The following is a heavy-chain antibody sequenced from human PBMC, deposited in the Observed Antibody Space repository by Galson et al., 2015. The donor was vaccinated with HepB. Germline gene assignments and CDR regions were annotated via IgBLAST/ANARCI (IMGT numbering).Heavy chain of an antibody. CDR3: ASDCDGSGSFYNMLGY. CDR1: GFTFSRHA. D-gene: IGHD3-10*01. J-gene: IGHJ4*02. V-gene: IGHV3-30*07. CDR2: ISSDYTSK. Sequence: SLRLSCAVSGFTFSRHAFHWVRQAPGRGLEWVALISSDYTSKFYADSVKGRLSISRDNSKDQVYLQMNSLRDEDTAVYYCASDCDGSGSFYNMLGYWGQGTMVTVSS.